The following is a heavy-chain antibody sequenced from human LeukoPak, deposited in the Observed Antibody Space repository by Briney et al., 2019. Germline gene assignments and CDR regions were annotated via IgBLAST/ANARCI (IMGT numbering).Heavy chain of an antibody. D-gene: IGHD5-24*01. CDR1: GFTFSSYS. J-gene: IGHJ4*02. CDR3: AREMATTNFDY. CDR2: ISSSSSTI. V-gene: IGHV3-48*01. Sequence: GGSLRLSCAASGFTFSSYSMNWVRQAPGKGLEWVSYISSSSSTIYYADSVKGRFTISRDNSKNTLYLQMDSLRAEDTAVYYCAREMATTNFDYWGQGTLVTFSS.